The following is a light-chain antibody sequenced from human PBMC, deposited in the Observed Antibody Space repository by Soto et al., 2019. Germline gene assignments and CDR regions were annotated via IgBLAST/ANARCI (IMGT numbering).Light chain of an antibody. V-gene: IGLV2-23*03. J-gene: IGLJ2*01. CDR1: SSDVRSYNL. CDR2: EGS. Sequence: QSVLTQPASVSGSPGQSITISCTGTSSDVRSYNLVSWYKQHPGKAPKLMIYEGSKRPSGVSNRFSGSKSGNTASLTISGLQAEDEADYYCCSYAGSSTFEFGGGTKVTVL. CDR3: CSYAGSSTFE.